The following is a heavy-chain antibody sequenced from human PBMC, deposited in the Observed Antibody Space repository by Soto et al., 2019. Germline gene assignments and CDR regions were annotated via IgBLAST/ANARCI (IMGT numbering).Heavy chain of an antibody. V-gene: IGHV1-18*01. CDR2: ISAYNGNT. J-gene: IGHJ4*02. Sequence: QVQLVQSGAEVKKPGASVKVSCKSSGYTFTSYGISWVRQAPGQGLEWMGWISAYNGNTNYAQTLQGRVTITTYTPTSTAYLELRSLSSDDTAVYFCAREGIAVAGTLGYWGQGTLGTVSS. CDR3: AREGIAVAGTLGY. CDR1: GYTFTSYG. D-gene: IGHD6-19*01.